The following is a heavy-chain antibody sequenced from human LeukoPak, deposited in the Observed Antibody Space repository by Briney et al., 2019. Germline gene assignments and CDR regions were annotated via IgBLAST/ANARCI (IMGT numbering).Heavy chain of an antibody. D-gene: IGHD6-19*01. CDR1: GFTFNNYA. J-gene: IGHJ6*02. CDR2: ISGSGDTT. V-gene: IGHV3-23*01. Sequence: PGGSLRLSCAASGFTFNNYAMYWVRQAPGKGLEWVSSISGSGDTTYYADSVKGRFTISRDNFKNTLYLQMNYLRAADTAIYYCAKAISSAFYYYGMDVWGQGTTVSVSS. CDR3: AKAISSAFYYYGMDV.